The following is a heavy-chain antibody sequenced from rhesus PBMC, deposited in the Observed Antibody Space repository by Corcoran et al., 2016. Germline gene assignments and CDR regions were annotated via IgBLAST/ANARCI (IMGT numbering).Heavy chain of an antibody. CDR1: GFTFSSYG. CDR3: ARDRERQLELYFEF. CDR2: ISFDGSKK. D-gene: IGHD6-25*01. Sequence: EVQLVESGGGLVQPGGSLRLSCAASGFTFSSYGMHWVRQAPGKGLEVVAVISFDGSKKYYEDSVKDRFIISRENSKNMLYLQMNDLKVEDTAVYYCARDRERQLELYFEFWGQGALVTVSS. J-gene: IGHJ1*01. V-gene: IGHV3-54*02.